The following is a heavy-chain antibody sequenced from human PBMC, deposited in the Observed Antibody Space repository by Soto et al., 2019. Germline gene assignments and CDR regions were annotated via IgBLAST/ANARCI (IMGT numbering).Heavy chain of an antibody. J-gene: IGHJ3*02. CDR2: IWCDGSNK. D-gene: IGHD3-16*02. V-gene: IGHV3-33*01. Sequence: QVQLVESGGGVVQPGRSLRLSCAASGFTFSSYGMHWVRQAPGKGLEWVAVIWCDGSNKYYADSVKGRFTLSRDNSKNTLYLQMNSLRAEDTAVYYCARGRGRITFGGVIVDAFDIWGQGTMVTVSS. CDR3: ARGRGRITFGGVIVDAFDI. CDR1: GFTFSSYG.